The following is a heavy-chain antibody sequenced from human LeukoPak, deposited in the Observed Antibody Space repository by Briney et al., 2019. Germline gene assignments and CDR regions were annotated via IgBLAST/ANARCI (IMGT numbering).Heavy chain of an antibody. CDR1: GGSISRGGYC. CDR3: ARGYYALDY. CDR2: IYYSGST. V-gene: IGHV4-31*03. D-gene: IGHD2/OR15-2a*01. Sequence: SQTLSLTCTVSGGSISRGGYCWSWIRQHPGKGLEWIGYIYYSGSTYYNPSLKSRVTISVDTSKNQFSLKLSSVTATDTAVYYRARGYYALDYWGQGTLVTVSS. J-gene: IGHJ4*02.